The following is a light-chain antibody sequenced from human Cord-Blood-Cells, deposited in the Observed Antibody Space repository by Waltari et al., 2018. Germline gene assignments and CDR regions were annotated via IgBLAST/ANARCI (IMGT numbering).Light chain of an antibody. V-gene: IGLV3-1*01. Sequence: SYELTQPPSVSVYPGQTASITCSGDKLGDKYACWYQQKPGPSPVLVIYQDSKRPSGIPERFSGSNSGNTATLTISGTQAMDEADYYCQAWDSSTVVFGGGTKLTVL. CDR1: KLGDKY. J-gene: IGLJ2*01. CDR3: QAWDSSTVV. CDR2: QDS.